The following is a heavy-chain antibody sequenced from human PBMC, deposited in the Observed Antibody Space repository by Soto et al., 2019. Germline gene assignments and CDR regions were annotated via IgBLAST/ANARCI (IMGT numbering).Heavy chain of an antibody. J-gene: IGHJ6*02. CDR2: INHSGST. Sequence: QVQLQQWGAGLMKPSETLSLTCAVYGGSFSGYYWSWIRQPPGKGLEWIGEINHSGSTNYNPSLKSRVTISVDTSKNQFSLKLSSVTAADTAVYYCARGVGFFGVVILKYYYYGMDVWGQGTTVTVSS. CDR3: ARGVGFFGVVILKYYYYGMDV. CDR1: GGSFSGYY. D-gene: IGHD3-3*01. V-gene: IGHV4-34*01.